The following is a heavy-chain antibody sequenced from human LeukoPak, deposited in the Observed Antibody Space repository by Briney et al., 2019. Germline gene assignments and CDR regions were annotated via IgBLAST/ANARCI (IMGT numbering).Heavy chain of an antibody. D-gene: IGHD2-2*01. CDR3: ARSIVVVPAAIDY. V-gene: IGHV4-38-2*02. CDR2: IYHSGST. J-gene: IGHJ4*02. CDR1: GYSISSGYY. Sequence: SETLSLTCTVSGYSISSGYYWGWIRQPPGKGLEWIGSIYHSGSTYYNPSLKSRVTISVDTSKNQSSLKLSSVTAADTAVYYCARSIVVVPAAIDYWGQGTLVTVSS.